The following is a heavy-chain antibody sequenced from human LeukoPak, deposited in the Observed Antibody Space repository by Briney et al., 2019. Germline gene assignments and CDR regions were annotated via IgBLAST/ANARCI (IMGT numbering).Heavy chain of an antibody. J-gene: IGHJ6*03. Sequence: ASVKVSCKASGYTFTSYDINWVRQATGQGLEWMGWMNPNSGNTGYAQKFQGRVTITRNTSISTAYMELGSLRSEDTAVYYCARDGIAAADMNYYYYYMDVWGKGTTVTISS. D-gene: IGHD6-13*01. V-gene: IGHV1-8*03. CDR1: GYTFTSYD. CDR3: ARDGIAAADMNYYYYYMDV. CDR2: MNPNSGNT.